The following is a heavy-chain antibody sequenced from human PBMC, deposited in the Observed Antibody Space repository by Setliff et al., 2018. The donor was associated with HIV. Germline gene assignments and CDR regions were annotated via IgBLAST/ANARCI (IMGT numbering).Heavy chain of an antibody. CDR1: NYTLINYG. Sequence: GASVKVSCKASNYTLINYGVSWVRQAPGQGLEWMGWIGSYSGYTIYAQKFQDRLTMTTVTSTTTASMELRSLRSDDTAVYYCVRGHCNSDKCWYTWFDPWGQGTLVTVSS. D-gene: IGHD2-2*01. CDR3: VRGHCNSDKCWYTWFDP. V-gene: IGHV1-18*01. J-gene: IGHJ5*02. CDR2: IGSYSGYT.